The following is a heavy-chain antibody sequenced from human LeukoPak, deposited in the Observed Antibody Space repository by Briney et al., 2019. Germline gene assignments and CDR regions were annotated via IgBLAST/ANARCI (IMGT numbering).Heavy chain of an antibody. V-gene: IGHV4-59*08. D-gene: IGHD3-10*01. Sequence: PSETLSLTCTVSGGSISSYYWSWIRQPPGKGLEWIGYIYYSGSTNYNPSLKSRVTISVDTSKNQFSLKLSSVTAADTAVYYCARQSNYYGSAPYYYYGMDVWGQGTTVTVSS. CDR3: ARQSNYYGSAPYYYYGMDV. CDR1: GGSISSYY. CDR2: IYYSGST. J-gene: IGHJ6*02.